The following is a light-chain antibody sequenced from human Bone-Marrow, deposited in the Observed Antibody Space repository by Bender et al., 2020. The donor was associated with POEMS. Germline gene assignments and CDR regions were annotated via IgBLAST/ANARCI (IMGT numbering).Light chain of an antibody. Sequence: QSALTQPPSASGSPGQSVTISCTGSSSDVGGYKYVSWYQQHPGKAPKLMIYEVYRRPSGVPDRFSGSKAGNTASLTVSGLEAEDEGDYYCSSYGGSNNLIFGGGTKLTVL. CDR1: SSDVGGYKY. CDR3: SSYGGSNNLI. CDR2: EVY. J-gene: IGLJ2*01. V-gene: IGLV2-8*01.